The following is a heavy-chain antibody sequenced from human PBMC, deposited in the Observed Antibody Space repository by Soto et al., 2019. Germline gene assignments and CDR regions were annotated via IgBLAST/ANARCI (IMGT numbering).Heavy chain of an antibody. J-gene: IGHJ4*02. D-gene: IGHD3-9*01. CDR2: ISGSGGST. CDR1: GFTFSSYA. Sequence: EVQLLESGGGLVQPGGSLRLSCAASGFTFSSYAMSWVRQAPGKGLEWVSAISGSGGSTYYADSVKGRFTISRDNSKNTLYLQMNRLRADDTAVYYCAKLPGGYDILTGFNYWGQGTLVTVSS. V-gene: IGHV3-23*01. CDR3: AKLPGGYDILTGFNY.